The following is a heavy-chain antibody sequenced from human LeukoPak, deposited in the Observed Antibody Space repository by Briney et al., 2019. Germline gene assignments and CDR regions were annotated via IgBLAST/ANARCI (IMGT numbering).Heavy chain of an antibody. CDR3: AKDYSSGWYGQGLGY. CDR2: ISWNSGSI. V-gene: IGHV3-9*03. Sequence: GRSLRLSCAASGFTFDDYAMHWVRQAPGKGLEWVSGISWNSGSIGYGDSVKGRFTISRDNAKNSLYLQMNSLRAEDMALYYCAKDYSSGWYGQGLGYWGQGTLVTVSS. D-gene: IGHD6-19*01. J-gene: IGHJ4*02. CDR1: GFTFDDYA.